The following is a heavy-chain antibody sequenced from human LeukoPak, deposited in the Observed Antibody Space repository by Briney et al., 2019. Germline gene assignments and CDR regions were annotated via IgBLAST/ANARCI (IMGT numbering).Heavy chain of an antibody. CDR1: GYTFTSYG. Sequence: ASVKVSCKASGYTFTSYGISWVRQAPGQGLEWMGRIIPILGIANYAQKFQGRVTITADKSTSTGYMELSSLRSEDTAVYYCARLDTAHSVDYWGQGTLVTVSS. J-gene: IGHJ4*02. D-gene: IGHD5-18*01. CDR3: ARLDTAHSVDY. CDR2: IIPILGIA. V-gene: IGHV1-69*04.